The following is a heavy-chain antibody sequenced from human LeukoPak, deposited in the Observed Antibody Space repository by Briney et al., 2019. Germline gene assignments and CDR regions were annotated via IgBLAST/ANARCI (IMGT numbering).Heavy chain of an antibody. CDR1: GGSISSYY. D-gene: IGHD1-26*01. V-gene: IGHV4-59*01. CDR3: ARAMYSGSYIDY. J-gene: IGHJ4*02. CDR2: IYYSGST. Sequence: SETLSLTCTVSGGSISSYYWSRIRQPPGKGLEWIGYIYYSGSTNYNPSLKSRVTISVDTSKNQFSLKLSSVTAADTAVYYCARAMYSGSYIDYWGQGTLVTVSS.